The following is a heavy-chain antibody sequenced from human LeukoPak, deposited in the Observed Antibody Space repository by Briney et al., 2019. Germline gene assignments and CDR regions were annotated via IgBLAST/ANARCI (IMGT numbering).Heavy chain of an antibody. CDR1: GYTFTSFY. D-gene: IGHD3-10*01. V-gene: IGHV1-46*01. J-gene: IGHJ6*04. Sequence: GASVKVSCKASGYTFTSFYMHWVRQAPGQGLEWMGILNPSGGSTSYAQKFQGRVTMTRDTSTSTVYMELRSLRSEDTAVYYCARGYGSGRYYYGMDVWGKGTTVTVSS. CDR3: ARGYGSGRYYYGMDV. CDR2: LNPSGGST.